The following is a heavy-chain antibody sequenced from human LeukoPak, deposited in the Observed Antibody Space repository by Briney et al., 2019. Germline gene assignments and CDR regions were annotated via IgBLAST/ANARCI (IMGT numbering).Heavy chain of an antibody. V-gene: IGHV3-21*01. Sequence: GGSLRLSCAASGFTFSRYSLSWVRQAPGKGLEWVSSISSSSSYIYYADSVKGRFTISRDNAKNSLYLQMNSLRAEDTAVYYCAELGITMIGGVWGKGTTVTISS. J-gene: IGHJ6*04. D-gene: IGHD3-10*02. CDR3: AELGITMIGGV. CDR1: GFTFSRYS. CDR2: ISSSSSYI.